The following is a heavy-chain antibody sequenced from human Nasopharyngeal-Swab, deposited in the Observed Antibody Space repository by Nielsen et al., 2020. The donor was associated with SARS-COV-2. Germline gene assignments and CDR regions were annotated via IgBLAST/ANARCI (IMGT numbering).Heavy chain of an antibody. J-gene: IGHJ4*02. V-gene: IGHV1-3*04. CDR2: INTDNGNT. CDR3: ARDSSPCGGDCYYDY. CDR1: GYTFTNSA. Sequence: ASVKVSCKASGYTFTNSAMHWVRQAPGQSLEWMGWINTDNGNTKYSQKFQGRVTIASDTYASTVYMELSTLRSEDTAVYYCARDSSPCGGDCYYDYWGQGTVVTVPS. D-gene: IGHD2-21*02.